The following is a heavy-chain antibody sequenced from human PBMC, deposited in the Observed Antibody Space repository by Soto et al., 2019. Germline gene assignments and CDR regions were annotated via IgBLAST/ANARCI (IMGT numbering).Heavy chain of an antibody. D-gene: IGHD5-18*01. CDR2: VNPNSGDT. CDR1: GYTFTSYD. CDR3: ARGVGYSYDN. Sequence: QVQLVQSGAEVKKPGASVKVSCKSSGYTFTSYDINWVRQAPGQGLEWMGWVNPNSGDTGYARKLQGRGTMTRNTSISTAYMERSSLRSEYTAVYYCARGVGYSYDNWGQGTLVTVSS. J-gene: IGHJ4*02. V-gene: IGHV1-8*01.